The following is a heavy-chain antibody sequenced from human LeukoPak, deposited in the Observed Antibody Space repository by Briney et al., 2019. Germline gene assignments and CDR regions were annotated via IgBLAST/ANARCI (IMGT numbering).Heavy chain of an antibody. CDR3: ARHDGLGIAAAVGYFQH. J-gene: IGHJ1*01. CDR2: IYYSGST. D-gene: IGHD6-13*01. CDR1: GGSISSYY. V-gene: IGHV4-59*08. Sequence: SEILSLTCTVSGGSISSYYWSWIRQPPGKGLEWIGYIYYSGSTNYNPSLKSRVTISVDTSKNQFSLKLSSVTAADTAVYYCARHDGLGIAAAVGYFQHWGQGTLVTVSS.